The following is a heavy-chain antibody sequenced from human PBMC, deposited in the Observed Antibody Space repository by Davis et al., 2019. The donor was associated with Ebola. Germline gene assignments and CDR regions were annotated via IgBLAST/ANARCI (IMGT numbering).Heavy chain of an antibody. J-gene: IGHJ4*02. CDR3: ARVEWTYCSGGSCYSDGFDY. CDR1: GGTFSSYA. V-gene: IGHV1-69*04. D-gene: IGHD2-15*01. Sequence: AASVKVSCKASGGTFSSYAISWVRQAPGQGLEWMGRIIPILGIANYAQKFQGRVTITADKSTSTAYMELSSLRSEDTAVYYCARVEWTYCSGGSCYSDGFDYWGQGTLVTVSS. CDR2: IIPILGIA.